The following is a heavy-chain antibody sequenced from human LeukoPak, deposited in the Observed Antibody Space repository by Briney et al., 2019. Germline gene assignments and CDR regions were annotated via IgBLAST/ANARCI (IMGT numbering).Heavy chain of an antibody. D-gene: IGHD5-18*01. CDR3: ARERWDTAMDDFDY. CDR2: ISSSSSYI. V-gene: IGHV3-21*01. Sequence: GGSLRLSCAASRFTFSSYSMNWIRQAPGKGLEWVSSISSSSSYIYYADSVKGRFTISRDNAKNSLYLQMNSLRAEDTAVYYCARERWDTAMDDFDYWGQGTLVTVSS. J-gene: IGHJ4*02. CDR1: RFTFSSYS.